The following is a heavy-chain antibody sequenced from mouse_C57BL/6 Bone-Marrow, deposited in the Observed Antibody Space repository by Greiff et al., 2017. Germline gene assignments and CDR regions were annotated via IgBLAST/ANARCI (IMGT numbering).Heavy chain of an antibody. D-gene: IGHD1-1*01. Sequence: VQLQQSGAELVMPGASVKLSCKASGYTFTSYWMHWVKQRPGQGLEWIGEIDPSDSYTNYNQKFKGKSTLTVDKSSSTAYMQLSSLTSEDSAVYYCATTVVPFDVWGTGTTVTVSS. CDR3: ATTVVPFDV. V-gene: IGHV1-69*01. CDR2: IDPSDSYT. J-gene: IGHJ1*03. CDR1: GYTFTSYW.